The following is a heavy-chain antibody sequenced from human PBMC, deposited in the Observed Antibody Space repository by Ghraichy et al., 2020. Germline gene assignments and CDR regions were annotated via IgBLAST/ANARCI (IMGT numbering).Heavy chain of an antibody. Sequence: SETLSLTCTVSGGSINNGDYCWNWIRQFPGVGLEWIGYIYYSESTHYNPSLDSRVTMSLDTSKNQFSLKLDSVTAADTAIYYCARMFGRANDFLNGQRYYFDHWGQGALVTVSS. J-gene: IGHJ4*02. CDR1: GGSINNGDYC. CDR2: IYYSEST. V-gene: IGHV4-31*03. CDR3: ARMFGRANDFLNGQRYYFDH. D-gene: IGHD3-3*01.